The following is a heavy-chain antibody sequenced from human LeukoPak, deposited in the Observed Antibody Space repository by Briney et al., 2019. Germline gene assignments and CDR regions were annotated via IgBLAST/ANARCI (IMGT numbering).Heavy chain of an antibody. V-gene: IGHV5-51*01. Sequence: GESLKISCKGSGNSFTNNWIAWVRQMPGKGLEWMGIISPENSETHYSPAFQGQVTISVDRSITTAYLQWNSLKASDTAMYYCVKRRNNVYETSPWDPDYWGQGTLVTVSS. D-gene: IGHD2-2*01. CDR2: ISPENSET. J-gene: IGHJ4*02. CDR3: VKRRNNVYETSPWDPDY. CDR1: GNSFTNNW.